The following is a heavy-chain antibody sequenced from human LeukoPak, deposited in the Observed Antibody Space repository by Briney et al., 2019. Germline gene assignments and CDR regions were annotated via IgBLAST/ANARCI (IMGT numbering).Heavy chain of an antibody. CDR3: ARDRVVTNDAFDI. CDR1: GFTFRNYG. CDR2: ISSSSSYI. Sequence: GGSLRLSCAASGFTFRNYGMSWVRQAPGKGLEWVSSISSSSSYIYYADSVKGRFTISRDNAKNSLYLQMNSLRAEDTAVYYCARDRVVTNDAFDIWGQGTMVTVSS. J-gene: IGHJ3*02. D-gene: IGHD3-22*01. V-gene: IGHV3-21*01.